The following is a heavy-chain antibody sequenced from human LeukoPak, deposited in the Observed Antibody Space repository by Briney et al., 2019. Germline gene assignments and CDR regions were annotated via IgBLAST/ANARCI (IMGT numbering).Heavy chain of an antibody. Sequence: ASVKVSCKASGYTFTSYAMNWVRQAPGQGLEWMGWINTNTGNPTYAQGFTGRFVFSLDTSVSTAYLQISSLKAEDTAVYYCARDQLYCSSSSCRNLGWFDPWGQGTLVTVSS. V-gene: IGHV7-4-1*02. CDR1: GYTFTSYA. D-gene: IGHD2-2*01. CDR2: INTNTGNP. J-gene: IGHJ5*02. CDR3: ARDQLYCSSSSCRNLGWFDP.